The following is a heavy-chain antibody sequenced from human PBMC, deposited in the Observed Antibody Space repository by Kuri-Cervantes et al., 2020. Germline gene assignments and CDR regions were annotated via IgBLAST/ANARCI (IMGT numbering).Heavy chain of an antibody. V-gene: IGHV4-59*12. J-gene: IGHJ4*02. CDR1: GGSISSYY. Sequence: GSLRLSCTVSGGSISSYYWSWIRQPPGKGLEWIGYIYYSGSTNYNPSLKSRVTISVDTSKNRFSLKRSSVTAADTAVYYCARAVDSIYTTYFDYWGQGTLVTVSS. CDR3: ARAVDSIYTTYFDY. CDR2: IYYSGST. D-gene: IGHD3-22*01.